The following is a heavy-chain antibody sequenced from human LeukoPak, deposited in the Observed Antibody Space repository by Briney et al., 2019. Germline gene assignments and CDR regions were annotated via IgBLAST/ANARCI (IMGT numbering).Heavy chain of an antibody. CDR1: GFTFSSYA. D-gene: IGHD2-8*02. Sequence: GGSLRLSCAASGFTFSSYAMSWVRQAPGKGLEWVSAISGSGGSTYYADSVKGRFTISRDNAKNSLYLQMNSLRAEDTAVYYCARDGPRISGGAFDIWGQGTMVTVSS. CDR3: ARDGPRISGGAFDI. J-gene: IGHJ3*02. V-gene: IGHV3-23*01. CDR2: ISGSGGST.